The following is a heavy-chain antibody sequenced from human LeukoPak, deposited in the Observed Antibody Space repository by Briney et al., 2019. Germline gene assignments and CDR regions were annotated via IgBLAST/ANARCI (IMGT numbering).Heavy chain of an antibody. J-gene: IGHJ5*02. D-gene: IGHD6-19*01. Sequence: SETLSLTCTVSGGSISSYYWSWIRQPPGKGLEWIGYIYYSGSTNYNPSLKSRVTISVDTSKNQFSLKLSSVTAADTAVYYCARSGEEQWPTGWFDPWGQGTLVTVSS. CDR3: ARSGEEQWPTGWFDP. CDR1: GGSISSYY. V-gene: IGHV4-59*01. CDR2: IYYSGST.